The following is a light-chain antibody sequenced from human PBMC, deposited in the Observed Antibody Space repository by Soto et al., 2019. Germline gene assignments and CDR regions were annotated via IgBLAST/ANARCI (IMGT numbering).Light chain of an antibody. J-gene: IGKJ2*01. CDR3: QQYYSTPPT. CDR2: WAS. CDR1: QSVLYSSNNKNY. Sequence: DIVMTQSPDSLAVSLGERATINCKSSQSVLYSSNNKNYLAWYQQKPGQSPKLLIYWASIRESGVPDRFSGSGSGTDFTLTISSLQAEDVAVYYCQQYYSTPPTFGQGTKLEIK. V-gene: IGKV4-1*01.